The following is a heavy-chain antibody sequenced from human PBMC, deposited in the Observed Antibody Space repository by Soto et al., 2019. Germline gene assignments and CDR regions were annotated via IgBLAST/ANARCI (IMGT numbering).Heavy chain of an antibody. CDR3: ARNESSNIYGMDV. D-gene: IGHD6-6*01. J-gene: IGHJ6*02. V-gene: IGHV3-21*01. Sequence: GGSLRLSCATSGFTFRSYSMNWVLQAPGKGLEWVSSISSSSFSINYADSVKGRFSISRDNAQNSLHLQMNNLRAEDTAVYYCARNESSNIYGMDVWGQGTTVTVS. CDR2: ISSSSFSI. CDR1: GFTFRSYS.